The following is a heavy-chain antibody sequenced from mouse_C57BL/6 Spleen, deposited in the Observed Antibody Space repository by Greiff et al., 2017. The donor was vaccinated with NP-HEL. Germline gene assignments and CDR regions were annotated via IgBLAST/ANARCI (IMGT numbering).Heavy chain of an antibody. CDR1: GYTFTSYW. D-gene: IGHD2-4*01. J-gene: IGHJ1*03. CDR3: ASSTMITTRDWYFDV. Sequence: QVQLQQPGAELVKPGASVKLSCKASGYTFTSYWMHWVKQRPGQGLEWIGMIHPNRGSTNYNEKFKSKATLTVDKSSSTVYMQLSSLTSEDSAVYYCASSTMITTRDWYFDVWGTGTTVTVSS. CDR2: IHPNRGST. V-gene: IGHV1-64*01.